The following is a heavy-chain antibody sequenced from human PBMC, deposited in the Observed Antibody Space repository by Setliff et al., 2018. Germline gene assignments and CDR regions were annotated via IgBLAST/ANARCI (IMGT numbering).Heavy chain of an antibody. CDR3: AGRDYSGGDS. D-gene: IGHD4-4*01. V-gene: IGHV4-39*02. J-gene: IGHJ5*01. CDR2: IYNSGTT. Sequence: PSETLSLTCNVAGDSISNTGYYWGWIRQPPGKGLEWIGRIYNSGTTNYNPSLKSRVTISADTSNNSFSLNLFSVTAADTAVYYCAGRDYSGGDSWGHGTLVTVSS. CDR1: GDSISNTGYY.